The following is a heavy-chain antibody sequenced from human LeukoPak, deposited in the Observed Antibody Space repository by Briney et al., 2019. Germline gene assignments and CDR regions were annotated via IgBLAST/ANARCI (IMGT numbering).Heavy chain of an antibody. Sequence: PSETLSLTCAVSGYSISSGYYWGWIRQPPGKGLEWIGSIYHSGSTNYNPSLKSRVTISVDTSKNQFSLKLSSVTAADTAVYYCARGLLLDWFDPWGQGTLVTVSS. CDR1: GYSISSGYY. CDR3: ARGLLLDWFDP. J-gene: IGHJ5*02. D-gene: IGHD3-10*01. V-gene: IGHV4-38-2*01. CDR2: IYHSGST.